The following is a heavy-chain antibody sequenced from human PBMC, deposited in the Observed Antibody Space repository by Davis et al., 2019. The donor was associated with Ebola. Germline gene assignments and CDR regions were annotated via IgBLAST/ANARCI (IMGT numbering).Heavy chain of an antibody. CDR2: IIPIFGTA. V-gene: IGHV1-69*13. CDR1: GGTFSSYA. CDR3: ATLLSIAAAGTGFDY. Sequence: SVKVSCKASGGTFSSYAISWVRQAPGQGLEWMGGIIPIFGTANYAQKFQGRVTITADESTSTAYMELSSLRSEDTAVYYCATLLSIAAAGTGFDYWGQGTLVTVSS. D-gene: IGHD6-13*01. J-gene: IGHJ4*02.